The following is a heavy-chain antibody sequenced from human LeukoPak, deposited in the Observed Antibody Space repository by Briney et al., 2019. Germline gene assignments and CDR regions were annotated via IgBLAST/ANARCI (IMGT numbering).Heavy chain of an antibody. CDR1: GGSISSYY. J-gene: IGHJ5*02. CDR2: IYYSGST. CDR3: ARDKPIAAAGTWWFDP. D-gene: IGHD6-13*01. V-gene: IGHV4-59*12. Sequence: SETLSLTCTVSGGSISSYYWSWIRQPPGKGLEWIGYIYYSGSTNYNPSLKSRFTISVDTSKNQFSLKLSSVTAADTAVYYCARDKPIAAAGTWWFDPWGQGTLVTVSS.